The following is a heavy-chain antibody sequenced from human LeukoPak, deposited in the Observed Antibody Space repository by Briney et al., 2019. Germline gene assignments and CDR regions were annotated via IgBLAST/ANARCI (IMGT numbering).Heavy chain of an antibody. CDR3: ASTPYYDFWSGYPGYMDV. V-gene: IGHV4-59*01. Sequence: QPSQTLSLTCTLSGRSISSYYSSWVRQPPREGLGWIGYISYSGSTNYNPSLKSRVTISVDTSKNQYSLKLSSVTAADTAVYYCASTPYYDFWSGYPGYMDVWGKGTTVTVSS. J-gene: IGHJ6*03. D-gene: IGHD3-3*01. CDR2: ISYSGST. CDR1: GRSISSYY.